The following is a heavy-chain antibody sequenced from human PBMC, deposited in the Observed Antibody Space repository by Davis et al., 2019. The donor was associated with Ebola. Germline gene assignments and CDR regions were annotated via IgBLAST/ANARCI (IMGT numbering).Heavy chain of an antibody. D-gene: IGHD3-16*02. CDR1: GYTFTSYY. CDR3: ARGITFGGVIVPAPFDY. Sequence: ASVKVSCKASGYTFTSYYMHWVRQAPGQGLEWMGIINPSGGSTSYAQKFQGRVTMTRDTSTSTVYMELSSLRSEDTAVYYCARGITFGGVIVPAPFDYWGQGTLVTVSS. CDR2: INPSGGST. J-gene: IGHJ4*02. V-gene: IGHV1-46*01.